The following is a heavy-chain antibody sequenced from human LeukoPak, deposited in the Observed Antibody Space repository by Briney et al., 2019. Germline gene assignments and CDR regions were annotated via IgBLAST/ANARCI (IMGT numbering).Heavy chain of an antibody. J-gene: IGHJ4*02. CDR1: GGSFSGYY. Sequence: PSETLSLTCAVYGGSFSGYYWSWIRQPPGKGLEWIGEINHSGSTNYNPSLKSRVTISVDTSKNQFSLKLSSVTAADTAVYYCASRPYSSGWYILGYWGQGTLVTVSS. D-gene: IGHD6-19*01. CDR2: INHSGST. CDR3: ASRPYSSGWYILGY. V-gene: IGHV4-34*01.